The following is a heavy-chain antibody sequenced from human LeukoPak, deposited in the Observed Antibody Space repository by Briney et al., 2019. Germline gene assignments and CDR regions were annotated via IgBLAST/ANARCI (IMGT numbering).Heavy chain of an antibody. V-gene: IGHV1-69*13. J-gene: IGHJ5*02. CDR3: ARSRHYYGSGRESGIYNWFDP. Sequence: SVKVSCKASGGTFSSYAISWVRQAPGQGLEWMGGIIPIFGTANYARKFQGRVTITADESTSTAYMELSSLRSEDTAVYYCARSRHYYGSGRESGIYNWFDPWGQGTLVTVSS. D-gene: IGHD3-10*01. CDR2: IIPIFGTA. CDR1: GGTFSSYA.